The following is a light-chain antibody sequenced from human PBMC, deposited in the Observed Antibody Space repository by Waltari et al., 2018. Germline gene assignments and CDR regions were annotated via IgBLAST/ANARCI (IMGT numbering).Light chain of an antibody. J-gene: IGKJ1*01. V-gene: IGKV2-30*02. CDR1: QRLEHSDGITY. CDR3: MQGTQWPPWT. Sequence: GMTQSPLTLPVTLGQPASIYCSPSQRLEHSDGITYLNWFHQRPGQSPRRLIYQAFKRDSGVPDRFSGSGSGTDCTLKISRVEAEDVGVYYCMQGTQWPPWTFGQGTKVEIK. CDR2: QAF.